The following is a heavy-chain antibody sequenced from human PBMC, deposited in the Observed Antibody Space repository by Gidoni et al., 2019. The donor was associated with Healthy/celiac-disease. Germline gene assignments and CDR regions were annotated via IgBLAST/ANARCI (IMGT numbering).Heavy chain of an antibody. J-gene: IGHJ4*02. Sequence: QVQLVESGGGVVQPGRSLRLSCAASGFTFSSYGRHWVRQAPGKGLEWVAVISYDGSNKYYADSVKGRFTISRDNSKNTLYLQMNSLRAEDTAVYYCAKVARGSSSDYWGQGTLVTVSS. D-gene: IGHD6-6*01. CDR1: GFTFSSYG. CDR3: AKVARGSSSDY. CDR2: ISYDGSNK. V-gene: IGHV3-30*18.